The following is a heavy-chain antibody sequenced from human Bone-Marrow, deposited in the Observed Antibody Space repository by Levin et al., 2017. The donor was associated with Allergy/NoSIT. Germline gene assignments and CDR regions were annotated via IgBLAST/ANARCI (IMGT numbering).Heavy chain of an antibody. J-gene: IGHJ4*02. CDR2: IKQDGSEK. Sequence: GGSLRLSCAASGFTLSSYWMSWVRQAPGKGLEWVANIKQDGSEKNYVDSLKGRFTISRDNAKNSLYLQMDSLRVEDTAVYYCARGYSYIIYWGQGTLVTVSS. D-gene: IGHD5-18*01. V-gene: IGHV3-7*04. CDR3: ARGYSYIIY. CDR1: GFTLSSYW.